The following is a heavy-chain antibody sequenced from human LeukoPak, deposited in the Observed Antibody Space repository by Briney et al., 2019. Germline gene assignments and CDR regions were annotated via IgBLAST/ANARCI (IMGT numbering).Heavy chain of an antibody. Sequence: PSETLSLTCTVSGGSISGYYWSWIRQSPGKGLEWIGYIYYTGITAYNPSLGRRVTISVDRSNNQFSLRLTSVTAADTAVYYCARLHSSRAEEFDPWGQGTLSPSPQ. CDR1: GGSISGYY. CDR3: ARLHSSRAEEFDP. J-gene: IGHJ5*02. V-gene: IGHV4-59*01. CDR2: IYYTGIT.